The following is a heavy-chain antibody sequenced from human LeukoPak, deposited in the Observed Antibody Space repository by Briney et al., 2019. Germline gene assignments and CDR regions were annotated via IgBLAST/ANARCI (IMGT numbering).Heavy chain of an antibody. V-gene: IGHV4-31*03. J-gene: IGHJ4*02. Sequence: SETLSLTCTVSGGSISSGGCYWSWIRQHPGKGLEWIGYIYYSGSTYYNPSLKSRVTISVDTSKNQFSLKLSSVTAADTAVYYCARGESTYYYGSGTSFDCWGQGMLITVSS. D-gene: IGHD3-10*01. CDR2: IYYSGST. CDR1: GGSISSGGCY. CDR3: ARGESTYYYGSGTSFDC.